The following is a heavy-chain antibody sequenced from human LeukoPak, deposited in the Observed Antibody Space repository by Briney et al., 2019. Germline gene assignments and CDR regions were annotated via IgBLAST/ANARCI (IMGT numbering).Heavy chain of an antibody. CDR2: ISGRSSAI. D-gene: IGHD3-3*01. Sequence: PGGSLRLSCAASGFTFSSYSMNWVRQAPGKGLEWVSYISGRSSAIYYADSVKGRFTISRDNAKNSLYLQMNSLRAEDTAVYHCARDAQIYYAFDYWGQGTLVTVSS. J-gene: IGHJ4*02. CDR3: ARDAQIYYAFDY. V-gene: IGHV3-48*01. CDR1: GFTFSSYS.